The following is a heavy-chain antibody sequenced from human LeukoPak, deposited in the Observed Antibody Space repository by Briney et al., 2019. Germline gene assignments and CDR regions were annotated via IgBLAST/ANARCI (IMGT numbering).Heavy chain of an antibody. D-gene: IGHD2-8*01. Sequence: GGSLRLSCAVSGFTFNTYTMSWVRQAPGNGLEWVSSITSTSSYIFYADSVKGRFTISRDNAKNSLFLQMNSLRAEDTAVYYCARDSPYCTNSDCYLDYWGQGTLVTVSS. J-gene: IGHJ4*02. V-gene: IGHV3-21*01. CDR1: GFTFNTYT. CDR3: ARDSPYCTNSDCYLDY. CDR2: ITSTSSYI.